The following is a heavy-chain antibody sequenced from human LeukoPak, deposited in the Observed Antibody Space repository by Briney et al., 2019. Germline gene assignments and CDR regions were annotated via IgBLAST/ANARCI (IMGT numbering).Heavy chain of an antibody. V-gene: IGHV3-53*01. J-gene: IGHJ3*02. CDR3: ARGGAGHRRIQYSGSYGDAFDI. D-gene: IGHD1-26*01. Sequence: GGSLRLSCAASGFTVSSNYMSWVRQTPGKGLEWVSVIYSGGSTYYADSVKGRFTISRDNSKNTLYLQMNSLRAEDTAVYYCARGGAGHRRIQYSGSYGDAFDIWGQGTMVTVSS. CDR2: IYSGGST. CDR1: GFTVSSNY.